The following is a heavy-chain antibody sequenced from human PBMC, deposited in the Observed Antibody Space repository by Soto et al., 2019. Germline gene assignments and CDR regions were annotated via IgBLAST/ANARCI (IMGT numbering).Heavy chain of an antibody. CDR2: IYYSGST. Sequence: SETLSLTCTVSGGSISSGGYYWSWIRQHPGKGLEWIGYIYYSGSTYYNPSLKSRVTISVDTSKNQFSLKLSSVTAADTAVYYCARSYWGYYYGSGSFYFDYWGQGTLVTVSS. D-gene: IGHD3-10*01. V-gene: IGHV4-31*03. CDR1: GGSISSGGYY. CDR3: ARSYWGYYYGSGSFYFDY. J-gene: IGHJ4*02.